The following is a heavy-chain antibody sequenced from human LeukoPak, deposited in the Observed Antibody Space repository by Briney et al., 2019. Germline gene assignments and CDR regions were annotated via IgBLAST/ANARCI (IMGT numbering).Heavy chain of an antibody. V-gene: IGHV3-43*01. J-gene: IGHJ4*02. D-gene: IGHD6-13*01. CDR2: ISWDGGST. Sequence: GGSLRLSCAASGFTFDDYTMHWVRQAPGKGLEWVSLISWDGGSTYYADSVKGRFTISRDNSKNSLYLQMNSLRTEDTALYYCAKEGGVAAAGYFDYWGQGTLVTVSS. CDR3: AKEGGVAAAGYFDY. CDR1: GFTFDDYT.